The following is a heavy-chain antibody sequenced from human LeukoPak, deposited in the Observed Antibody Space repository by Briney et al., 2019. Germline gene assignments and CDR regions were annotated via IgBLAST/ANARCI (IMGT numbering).Heavy chain of an antibody. D-gene: IGHD5-18*01. CDR1: GGSISSYY. J-gene: IGHJ5*02. V-gene: IGHV4-59*12. CDR2: IYYSGST. Sequence: PSETLSLTCTVSGGSISSYYWSWLRQPPGKGLEWIGYIYYSGSTYYNPSLMSRVTISVDTSKNQLSLKLTSVTAADTAVYYCARDEANNMDTVVANWFDPWGQGTLVTVSS. CDR3: ARDEANNMDTVVANWFDP.